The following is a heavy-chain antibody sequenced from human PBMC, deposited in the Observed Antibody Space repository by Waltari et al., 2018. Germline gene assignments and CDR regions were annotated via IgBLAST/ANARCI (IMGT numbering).Heavy chain of an antibody. CDR3: ARSIFGVVTPLDYYYYMDV. V-gene: IGHV1-69*12. Sequence: QVQLVQSGAEVKNPGSSVKVSCKASGGTFSSYAISWVRQAPGQGLEWMGGIIPIFGTANYAQKFQGRVTITADESTSTAYMELSSLRSEDTAVYYCARSIFGVVTPLDYYYYMDVWGKGTTVTISS. CDR2: IIPIFGTA. J-gene: IGHJ6*03. CDR1: GGTFSSYA. D-gene: IGHD3-3*01.